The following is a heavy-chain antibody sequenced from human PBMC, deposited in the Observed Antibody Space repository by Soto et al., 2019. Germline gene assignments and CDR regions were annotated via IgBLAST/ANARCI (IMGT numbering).Heavy chain of an antibody. CDR3: ATLGYSGYDYYFDY. CDR1: GGTFSSYA. J-gene: IGHJ4*02. CDR2: IIPIFGTA. Sequence: SVKVSCKASGGTFSSYAISWVRQAPGQGLEWMGGIIPIFGTANYAQRFQGRVTITADESTSTAYMELSSLRSEDTAVYYCATLGYSGYDYYFDYWGQGTLVTVSS. D-gene: IGHD5-12*01. V-gene: IGHV1-69*13.